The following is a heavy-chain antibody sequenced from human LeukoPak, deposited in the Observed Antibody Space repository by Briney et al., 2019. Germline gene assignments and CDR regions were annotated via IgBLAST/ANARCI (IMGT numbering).Heavy chain of an antibody. D-gene: IGHD5-18*01. CDR1: GYTFTSYG. Sequence: ASAKVSCKASGYTFTSYGISWVRQAPGQGLEWMGWISAYNGNTNYAQKLQGRVTMTRNTSISTAYMELSSLRSEDTAVYYCARGLARTSMVTRGGVRFDYWGQGTLVTVSS. CDR3: ARGLARTSMVTRGGVRFDY. J-gene: IGHJ4*02. CDR2: ISAYNGNT. V-gene: IGHV1-18*01.